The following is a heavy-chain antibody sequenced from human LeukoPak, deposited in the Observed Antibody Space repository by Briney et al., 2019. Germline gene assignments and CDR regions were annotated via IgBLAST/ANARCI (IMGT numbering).Heavy chain of an antibody. CDR3: ARVRGATSGAGYYDY. D-gene: IGHD2-15*01. J-gene: IGHJ4*02. CDR2: VIPSVGVA. Sequence: SMKVSCKTSGGSFTTYDITWLRQAPGQGLEWMGRVIPSVGVAEYAQKFQGRVTITADTSTTTAHMELSSLTPEDTAVYFCARVRGATSGAGYYDYWGQGTLLTLSS. V-gene: IGHV1-69*04. CDR1: GGSFTTYD.